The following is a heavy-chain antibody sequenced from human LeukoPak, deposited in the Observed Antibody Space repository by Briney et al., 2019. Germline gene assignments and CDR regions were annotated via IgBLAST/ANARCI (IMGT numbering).Heavy chain of an antibody. D-gene: IGHD1-7*01. CDR1: GVSFSGYY. CDR3: ARSASLGNYLFDS. J-gene: IGHJ4*02. Sequence: SETLSLTCAVYGVSFSGYYWSWIRQPPGKGLEWIGEIIHSGGTNYNPSLKSRVTISVDTSKNQFSLKLRSVTAADTAVYFCARSASLGNYLFDSWGQGTLVTVSS. V-gene: IGHV4-34*12. CDR2: IIHSGGT.